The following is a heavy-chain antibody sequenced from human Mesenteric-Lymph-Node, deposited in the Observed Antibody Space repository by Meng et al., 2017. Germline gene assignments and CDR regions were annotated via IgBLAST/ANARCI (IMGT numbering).Heavy chain of an antibody. Sequence: GGSLRLSCAASGFTFSSYEMNWVRQAPGKGLEWVAVISYDGSNKYYADSVKGRFTISRDNSKNTLYLQMNSLRAEDTAVYYCAREGRGGRYYDSSGHYFPNDAFDIWGQGTMVTVSS. CDR3: AREGRGGRYYDSSGHYFPNDAFDI. V-gene: IGHV3-30*04. CDR2: ISYDGSNK. D-gene: IGHD3-22*01. J-gene: IGHJ3*02. CDR1: GFTFSSYE.